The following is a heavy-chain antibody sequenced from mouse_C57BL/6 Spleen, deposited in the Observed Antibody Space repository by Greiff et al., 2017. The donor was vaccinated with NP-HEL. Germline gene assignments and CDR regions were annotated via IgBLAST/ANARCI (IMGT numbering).Heavy chain of an antibody. Sequence: VQLVESGAELARPGASVKLSCKASGYTFTSYGISWVKQRTGQGLEWIGEIYPRSGNTYYNEKFKGKATLTADKSSSTAYMELRSLTSADSAVYFCARLGGYYDYDRAYFDYWGQGTTLTVSS. CDR2: IYPRSGNT. CDR3: ARLGGYYDYDRAYFDY. D-gene: IGHD2-4*01. J-gene: IGHJ2*01. CDR1: GYTFTSYG. V-gene: IGHV1-81*01.